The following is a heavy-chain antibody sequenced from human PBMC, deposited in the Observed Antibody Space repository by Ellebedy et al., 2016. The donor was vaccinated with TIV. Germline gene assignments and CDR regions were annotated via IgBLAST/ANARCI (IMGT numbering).Heavy chain of an antibody. V-gene: IGHV5-51*01. CDR1: GYSFTSYW. J-gene: IGHJ4*02. CDR2: IYPGDSDT. CDR3: ARQPHYYDSSGYYRGYFDY. Sequence: GESLKISCKGSGYSFTSYWIGWVRQMPGKGLEWRGIIYPGDSDTRYSPSFQGQVTISADKSISTAYLQLSSLKASDTAMYYCARQPHYYDSSGYYRGYFDYWGQGTLVPVSS. D-gene: IGHD3-22*01.